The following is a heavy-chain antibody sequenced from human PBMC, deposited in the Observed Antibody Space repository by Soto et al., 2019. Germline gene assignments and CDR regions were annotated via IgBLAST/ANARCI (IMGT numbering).Heavy chain of an antibody. J-gene: IGHJ4*02. CDR1: GFTFSSYG. CDR3: ARDDMTYMGVVIMRSLIDY. CDR2: IWYDGSNK. Sequence: GGSLRLSCAASGFTFSSYGMHWVRQAPGKGLEWVAVIWYDGSNKYYADSVKGRFTISRDNSKNTLYLQMNSLRAEDTAVYYCARDDMTYMGVVIMRSLIDYWGQGTLVTVSS. D-gene: IGHD3-3*01. V-gene: IGHV3-33*01.